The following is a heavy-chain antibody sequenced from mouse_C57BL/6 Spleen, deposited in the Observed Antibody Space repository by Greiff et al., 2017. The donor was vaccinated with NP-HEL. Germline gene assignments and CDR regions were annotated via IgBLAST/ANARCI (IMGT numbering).Heavy chain of an antibody. CDR3: ARYPYSNYLYYAMDY. D-gene: IGHD2-5*01. Sequence: VQLQQSGAELVKPGASVKISCKASGYAFSSYWMNWVKQRPGKGLEWIGQIYPGDGDTNYNGKFKGKATLTADKSSSTAYMQLSRLTSEDSAVYFCARYPYSNYLYYAMDYWGQGTSVTVSS. J-gene: IGHJ4*01. CDR2: IYPGDGDT. V-gene: IGHV1-80*01. CDR1: GYAFSSYW.